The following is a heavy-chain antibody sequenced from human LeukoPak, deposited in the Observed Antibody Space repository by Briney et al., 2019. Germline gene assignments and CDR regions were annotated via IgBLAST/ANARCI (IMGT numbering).Heavy chain of an antibody. V-gene: IGHV3-23*01. Sequence: GGSLRLSCAASGFTFSSYAMSWVRQASGKGLEWVSAISGSGGSTYYADSVKGRFTISRDNSKNTLYLQMNSLRAEDTAVYYCARLITMAWSYFDYWGQGTLVTVSS. CDR1: GFTFSSYA. D-gene: IGHD3-10*01. CDR2: ISGSGGST. J-gene: IGHJ4*02. CDR3: ARLITMAWSYFDY.